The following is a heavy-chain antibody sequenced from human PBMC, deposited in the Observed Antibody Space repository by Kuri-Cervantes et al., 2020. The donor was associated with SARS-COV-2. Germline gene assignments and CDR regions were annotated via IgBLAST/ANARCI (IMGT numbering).Heavy chain of an antibody. Sequence: GESLKISCAASGFTFSSYAMHLVRQAPGKGLEWVAVISYDGSNKYYADSVKGRFTISRDNSKNTLYLQMNSLRAEDTAVYYCAKGGSILATINRWASSWGQGTLVTVSS. J-gene: IGHJ5*02. V-gene: IGHV3-30-3*01. CDR2: ISYDGSNK. CDR1: GFTFSSYA. CDR3: AKGGSILATINRWASS. D-gene: IGHD5-12*01.